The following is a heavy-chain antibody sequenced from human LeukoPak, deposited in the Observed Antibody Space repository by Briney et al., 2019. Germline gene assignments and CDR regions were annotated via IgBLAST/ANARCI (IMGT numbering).Heavy chain of an antibody. J-gene: IGHJ4*02. Sequence: SETLSLTCTVSGGSISSYYWSWILQPPGKGLEWIGYIYYSGSTNYNPSLKSRVTISVDTSKNQFSLKLSSVTAADTAMYYCAGSGYSSGYLFDYWGQGTLVTVSS. CDR3: AGSGYSSGYLFDY. CDR1: GGSISSYY. D-gene: IGHD5-18*01. V-gene: IGHV4-59*01. CDR2: IYYSGST.